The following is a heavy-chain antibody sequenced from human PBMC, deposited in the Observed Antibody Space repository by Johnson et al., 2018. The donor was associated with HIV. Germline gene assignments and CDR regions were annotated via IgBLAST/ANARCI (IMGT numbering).Heavy chain of an antibody. CDR1: GFTLNTYG. CDR2: IRYDGSNK. D-gene: IGHD1-26*01. V-gene: IGHV3-30*02. J-gene: IGHJ3*02. CDR3: AKSSGASGAFDI. Sequence: QEQLVESGGGVVQPGGSLRLSCAASGFTLNTYGMHWVRQAPGKGLEWVAFIRYDGSNKYYADSVKGRFTISRDNSKNTLYLQMNSLRAEDTAVYYCAKSSGASGAFDIWGQGTMVTVSS.